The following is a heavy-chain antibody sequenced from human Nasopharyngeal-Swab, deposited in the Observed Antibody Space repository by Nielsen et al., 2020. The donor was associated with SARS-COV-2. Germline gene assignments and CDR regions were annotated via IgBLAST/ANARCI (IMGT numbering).Heavy chain of an antibody. CDR2: ISYSGST. Sequence: SETLSLTCSVSGGSVSSSSYYWSWIRQPPGQGLEWIGYISYSGSTNYNPSLKSRVTISVDTSKNRFSLKLSSVTAADTSVYYCARGKGQQLAYWGQGTLVTVSS. D-gene: IGHD6-13*01. CDR1: GGSVSSSSYY. J-gene: IGHJ4*02. V-gene: IGHV4-61*01. CDR3: ARGKGQQLAY.